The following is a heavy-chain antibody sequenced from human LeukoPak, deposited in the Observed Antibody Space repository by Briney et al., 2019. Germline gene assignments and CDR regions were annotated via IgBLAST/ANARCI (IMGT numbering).Heavy chain of an antibody. Sequence: PGGSLRLSCAASGFTFSSYAMSWVRQAPGKGLEWVAAISGSGGSTYYADSVKGRFTISRDNSKNTLYLQMNSLRAEDTAVYYCARLYGGNSGYFDYWGQGTLVTVSS. D-gene: IGHD4-23*01. CDR3: ARLYGGNSGYFDY. J-gene: IGHJ4*02. V-gene: IGHV3-23*01. CDR2: ISGSGGST. CDR1: GFTFSSYA.